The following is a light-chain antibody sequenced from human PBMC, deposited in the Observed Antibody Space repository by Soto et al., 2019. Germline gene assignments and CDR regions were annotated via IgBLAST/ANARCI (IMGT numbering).Light chain of an antibody. J-gene: IGKJ5*01. CDR3: QQYDNLSVT. CDR1: QDINKN. CDR2: DAS. Sequence: DIQMTQSPSSLSASVGDRVTITCQASQDINKNLIWYQQKPGKAPKLLIYDASDLETGVPSRFSGSGSGTGFTFTISSPQPEDIATYYCQQYDNLSVTFGQGTRLEIK. V-gene: IGKV1-33*01.